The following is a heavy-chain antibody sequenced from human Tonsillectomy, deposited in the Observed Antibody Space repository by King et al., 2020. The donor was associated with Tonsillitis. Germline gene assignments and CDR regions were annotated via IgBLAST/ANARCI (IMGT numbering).Heavy chain of an antibody. CDR1: GFIFSNYP. D-gene: IGHD3-3*01. CDR3: ARQAAYDFWSGYFDL. V-gene: IGHV3-30-3*01. CDR2: ISDDGSNK. J-gene: IGHJ4*02. Sequence: QLVQSGGGVVQPGRSLRLSCAASGFIFSNYPMHWVRQAPGKGLEWVALISDDGSNKYYADSVKGRFTISRDKSKNTLYLQMNSLRAEDTAVYYCARQAAYDFWSGYFDLWGQGTPVTVSS.